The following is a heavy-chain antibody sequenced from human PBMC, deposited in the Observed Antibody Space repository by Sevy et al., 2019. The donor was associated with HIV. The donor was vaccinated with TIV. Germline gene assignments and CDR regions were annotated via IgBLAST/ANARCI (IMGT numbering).Heavy chain of an antibody. V-gene: IGHV4-59*01. CDR2: IYYSERT. J-gene: IGHJ4*02. CDR3: AREDGKMATSDY. Sequence: SETLSLTCTVSGGSISSYYWNWFRQPPGKGLEWIGYIYYSERTNYNPSLKSRVTITVDTSKNQFSLRLTSVTAADTAVYYCAREDGKMATSDYWGQGTLVTVSS. CDR1: GGSISSYY. D-gene: IGHD5-12*01.